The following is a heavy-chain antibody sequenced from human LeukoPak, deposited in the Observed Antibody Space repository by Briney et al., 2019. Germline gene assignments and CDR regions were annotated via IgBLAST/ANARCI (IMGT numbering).Heavy chain of an antibody. CDR3: ARDRVSSSGWLNDAFDI. CDR2: IYTSGST. Sequence: SETLSLTCTVSGGSISSYYWSWIRQPAGKGLEWIGRIYTSGSTNYNPSLKSRVTMSVGTSKNQFSLKLSSVTAADTAVYYCARDRVSSSGWLNDAFDIWGQGTMVTVSS. V-gene: IGHV4-4*07. CDR1: GGSISSYY. J-gene: IGHJ3*02. D-gene: IGHD6-19*01.